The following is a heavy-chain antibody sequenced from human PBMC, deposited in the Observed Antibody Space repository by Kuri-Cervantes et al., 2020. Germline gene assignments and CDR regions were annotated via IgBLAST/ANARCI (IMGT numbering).Heavy chain of an antibody. D-gene: IGHD3-22*01. J-gene: IGHJ4*02. CDR3: AKDSYYDSSGYYLRYSFDY. V-gene: IGHV3-23*01. Sequence: GESLKISCAASGFTVSSNYMSWVRQAPGKGLECVSGISGSGDNTYYADSVKGRFTISRDNSKDILYLQINSLRADDTAIYYCAKDSYYDSSGYYLRYSFDYWGQGSLVTVSS. CDR1: GFTVSSNY. CDR2: ISGSGDNT.